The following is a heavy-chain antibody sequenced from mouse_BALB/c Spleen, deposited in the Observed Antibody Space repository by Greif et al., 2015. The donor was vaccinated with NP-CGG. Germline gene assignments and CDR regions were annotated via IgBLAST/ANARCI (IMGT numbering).Heavy chain of an antibody. D-gene: IGHD2-4*01. Sequence: VQLQQSGPELVKPGASVKMSCKASGYTFTSYVMHWVKQKPGQGLEWIGYINPYNDGTKYNEKFKGKATLTSDKSSSTAYMELSSLTSEDSAVYYCARGGTMITTWFAYWGQGTLVTVSA. CDR1: GYTFTSYV. V-gene: IGHV1-14*01. J-gene: IGHJ3*01. CDR3: ARGGTMITTWFAY. CDR2: INPYNDGT.